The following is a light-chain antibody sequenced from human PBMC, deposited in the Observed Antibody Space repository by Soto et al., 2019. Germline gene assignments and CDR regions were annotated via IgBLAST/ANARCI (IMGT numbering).Light chain of an antibody. CDR2: AAS. V-gene: IGKV1-9*01. J-gene: IGKJ1*01. CDR3: QHYNSYSEA. Sequence: DIQLTQSPSFLSASLGDRVTITCRASQGISSYLAWYQQKPGKAPKLLIYAASTLQSGVPSRFSGSGSGTEFTLTISSLQPEDFATYYCQHYNSYSEAFGQGTKVDIK. CDR1: QGISSY.